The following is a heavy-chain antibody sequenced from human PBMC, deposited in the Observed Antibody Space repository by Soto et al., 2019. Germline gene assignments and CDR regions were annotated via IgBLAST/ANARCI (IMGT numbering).Heavy chain of an antibody. J-gene: IGHJ6*02. CDR1: GGPMSNYY. Sequence: QVQLQESGPGLVKPSETLSLTCTISGGPMSNYYCSWFRQPPGQGLEWVGYMGYDGYTSYNPSLRSLVPMSPGTSKNRFSLGLRSVTAADTALYYCARQRFGPLHGLVDVWGQGTTVNVSS. CDR2: MGYDGYT. V-gene: IGHV4-59*08. CDR3: ARQRFGPLHGLVDV. D-gene: IGHD3-10*01.